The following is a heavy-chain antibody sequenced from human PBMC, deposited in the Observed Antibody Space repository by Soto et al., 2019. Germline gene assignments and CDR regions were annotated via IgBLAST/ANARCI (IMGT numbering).Heavy chain of an antibody. J-gene: IGHJ4*02. CDR1: GGSISSGGHY. Sequence: QVQLQESGPGLVKPSQTLSLTCTVSGGSISSGGHYWSWIRQHPGKGLEWIGYIYYSGSTYYNPSLKSRVTISVDTSKNQFSLKLSSVTAADTAVSYCAGGYGSGYYLNWGQGTLVTVSS. D-gene: IGHD3-22*01. V-gene: IGHV4-31*03. CDR3: AGGYGSGYYLN. CDR2: IYYSGST.